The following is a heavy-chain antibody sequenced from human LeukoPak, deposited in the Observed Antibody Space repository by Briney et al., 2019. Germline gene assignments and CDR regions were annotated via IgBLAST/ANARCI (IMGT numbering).Heavy chain of an antibody. CDR3: AIEAAGAYYFGY. CDR2: INRSGGST. D-gene: IGHD6-13*01. CDR1: GYTCTNYY. Sequence: GSSVKVSFKASGYTCTNYYIHWLRQAPGQGLGWVGTINRSGGSTRYPQKFQRRVNMTRDMSSSTVYMELSSLRSEDTAVYYCAIEAAGAYYFGYWGQGTLVTVSS. V-gene: IGHV1-46*01. J-gene: IGHJ4*02.